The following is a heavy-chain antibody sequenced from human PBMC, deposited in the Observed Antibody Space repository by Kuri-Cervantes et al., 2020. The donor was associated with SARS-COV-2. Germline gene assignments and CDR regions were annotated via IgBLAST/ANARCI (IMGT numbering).Heavy chain of an antibody. D-gene: IGHD3-10*01. Sequence: PSETLSLTCTVSGVSISSYYCSWIRQPPGKGLEWIGNIYYSGSTNYNPSLKSRVTISVDTSKNQLPLKLSSVTAVDTAVYYCARGHYVSGSYYSAPFDYWGQGTLVTVSS. J-gene: IGHJ4*02. CDR3: ARGHYVSGSYYSAPFDY. CDR2: IYYSGST. V-gene: IGHV4-59*01. CDR1: GVSISSYY.